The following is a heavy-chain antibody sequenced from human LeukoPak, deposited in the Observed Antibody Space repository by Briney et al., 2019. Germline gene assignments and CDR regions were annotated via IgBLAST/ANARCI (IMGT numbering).Heavy chain of an antibody. CDR1: GFTFTSYA. CDR2: ISGSGRNT. CDR3: ARDDAADGGFFDY. D-gene: IGHD3-16*01. V-gene: IGHV3-23*01. J-gene: IGHJ4*02. Sequence: GGSLRLSCATSGFTFTSYAMSWVRQSPGKGLEWVSRISGSGRNTDYADFVKGRFTIFRDLSKNTLYLQMNFLRADDTAVYYCARDDAADGGFFDYWGQGTLVTVSS.